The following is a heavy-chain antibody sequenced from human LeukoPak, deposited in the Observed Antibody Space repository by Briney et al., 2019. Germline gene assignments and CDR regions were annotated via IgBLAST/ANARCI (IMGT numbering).Heavy chain of an antibody. J-gene: IGHJ4*02. D-gene: IGHD3-22*01. CDR3: ARTGSGYYYDVSGFLGY. Sequence: ASVKVSCKASGYTFTSYDIYWVRQAAGQGLEWMGSINPNSGNTGYAQEFQGRVTMTRNTSITTAYMELSSLRSEDTAIYYCARTGSGYYYDVSGFLGYWGQGTLVTVPS. CDR1: GYTFTSYD. CDR2: INPNSGNT. V-gene: IGHV1-8*01.